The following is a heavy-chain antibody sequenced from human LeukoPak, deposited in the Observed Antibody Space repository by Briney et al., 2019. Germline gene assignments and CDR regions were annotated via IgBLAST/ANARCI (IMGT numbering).Heavy chain of an antibody. Sequence: SETLSLTCTVSGGSISSYYWSWIRQPPGKGLEWVGYIYYSGSTNYNPSLKSRVTISVDTSKNQFSLKLSSVTAADTAVYYCARLLQYADSDMDVWGQGTTVTVSS. J-gene: IGHJ6*02. V-gene: IGHV4-59*01. CDR3: ARLLQYADSDMDV. CDR1: GGSISSYY. CDR2: IYYSGST. D-gene: IGHD2-2*01.